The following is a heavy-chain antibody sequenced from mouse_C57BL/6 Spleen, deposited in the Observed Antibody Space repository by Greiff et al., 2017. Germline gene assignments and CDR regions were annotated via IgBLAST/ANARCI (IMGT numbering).Heavy chain of an antibody. CDR1: GYTFTSYW. J-gene: IGHJ3*01. D-gene: IGHD2-1*01. CDR2: IDPSDSYT. Sequence: QVQLQQSGAELVMPGASVKLSCKASGYTFTSYWMHWVKQRPGQGLEWIGEIDPSDSYTNYNQKFKGKSTLTVDKSSSTAYMQRSSLTSEDSAVYDCARVGNYVWFADWGQGTLVTVSA. CDR3: ARVGNYVWFAD. V-gene: IGHV1-69*01.